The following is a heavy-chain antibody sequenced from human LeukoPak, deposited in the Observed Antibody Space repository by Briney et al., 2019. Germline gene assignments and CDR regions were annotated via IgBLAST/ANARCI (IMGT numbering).Heavy chain of an antibody. V-gene: IGHV4-59*08. CDR3: TRHDVVPVIGHGMAV. Sequence: SETLSLTCTVSGASTYTYYWSWIRQPPGKGLGWIGYISPNAYTIYTPSLNSRVTISRDTSENQFSLILSSVTAADTAVYYCTRHDVVPVIGHGMAVWGQGTTVTVSS. J-gene: IGHJ6*02. D-gene: IGHD2-2*01. CDR2: ISPNAYT. CDR1: GASTYTYY.